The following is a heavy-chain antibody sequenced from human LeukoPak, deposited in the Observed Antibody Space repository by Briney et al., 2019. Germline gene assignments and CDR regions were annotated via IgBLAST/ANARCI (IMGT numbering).Heavy chain of an antibody. CDR1: GFSFGSYP. J-gene: IGHJ3*01. CDR3: AKGKINHNGAFDA. CDR2: ISDFVDNT. V-gene: IGHV3-23*01. D-gene: IGHD2-8*01. Sequence: GGSVRLSCADSGFSFGSYPMSWVRQAPGKGLEWVSSISDFVDNTYYADSVKGRFTISRDNSEKSLYLQMSSLRVEDTAVYYCAKGKINHNGAFDAWGQGTRVTVSS.